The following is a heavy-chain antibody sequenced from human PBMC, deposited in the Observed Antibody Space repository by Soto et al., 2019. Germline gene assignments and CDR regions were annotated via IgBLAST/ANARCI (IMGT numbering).Heavy chain of an antibody. Sequence: XGTLSLTCAVYGGSFSDNYWSWIRQPPGKGLEWLGEINHSGSTNQNPSLKSGVTILADTSKKQFSLKLSSVTAADTALYYCARGRGEIQGPWGQGTLVTVSS. D-gene: IGHD3-16*01. CDR3: ARGRGEIQGP. J-gene: IGHJ5*02. V-gene: IGHV4-34*01. CDR2: INHSGST. CDR1: GGSFSDNY.